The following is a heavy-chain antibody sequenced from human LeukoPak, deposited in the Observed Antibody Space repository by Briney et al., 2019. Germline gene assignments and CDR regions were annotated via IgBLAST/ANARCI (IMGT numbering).Heavy chain of an antibody. J-gene: IGHJ4*02. Sequence: SETLSLTCAVYGGSFSGYYWRWIRQPPGNGLEWIGEINHSGSTNYNPSLKSRVTISVDTSKNQFSLKLSSVTAADTAVYYCARGWNRMVRGVIGYWGQGTLVTVSS. CDR2: INHSGST. CDR1: GGSFSGYY. V-gene: IGHV4-34*01. CDR3: ARGWNRMVRGVIGY. D-gene: IGHD3-10*01.